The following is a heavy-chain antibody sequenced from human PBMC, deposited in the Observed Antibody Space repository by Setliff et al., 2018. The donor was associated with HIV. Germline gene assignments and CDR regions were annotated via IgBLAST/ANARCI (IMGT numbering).Heavy chain of an antibody. D-gene: IGHD3-22*01. J-gene: IGHJ4*02. CDR2: IYHNGST. V-gene: IGHV4-4*02. CDR3: ARVGDQYYYDSSGYCTAELFDY. CDR1: GGSISSSTW. Sequence: PSETLSLNCAVSGGSISSSTWWSWVRQPPGKGLEWIGEIYHNGSTNYNPALKSRITISVDKSKNQFSLKLSSVTAADPAVYYCARVGDQYYYDSSGYCTAELFDYWGQGTLVTVSS.